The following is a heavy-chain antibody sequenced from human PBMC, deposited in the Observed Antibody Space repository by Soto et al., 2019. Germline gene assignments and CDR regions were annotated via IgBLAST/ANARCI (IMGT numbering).Heavy chain of an antibody. D-gene: IGHD1-1*01. J-gene: IGHJ4*01. V-gene: IGHV3-30*14. CDR2: ISYDGTQK. CDR1: GFSFNTYS. CDR3: ARDGREAGTFDY. Sequence: PGGSLRLSCAASGFSFNTYSMQWVRQAPGKGLEWVAVISYDGTQKYYADSVKGRFTLSRDNSKNTLYVQMNSLRVEGTAVYYCARDGREAGTFDYWGHGTLVTVSS.